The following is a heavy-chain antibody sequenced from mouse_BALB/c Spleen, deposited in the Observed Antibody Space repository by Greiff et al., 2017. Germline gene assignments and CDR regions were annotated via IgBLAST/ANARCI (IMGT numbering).Heavy chain of an antibody. Sequence: VTLVASGGGLVPPGGSLKLSCAASGFTFSLYTMSCVRQPPEKSLEWVATISSGGGNTYYPDSVKVRFTISRDNAKNNLYLQMSSLRSEDTALYYCASITTVVATDYAMDYWGQGTSGTVSS. D-gene: IGHD1-1*01. CDR1: GFTFSLYT. V-gene: IGHV5-9*03. J-gene: IGHJ4*01. CDR3: ASITTVVATDYAMDY. CDR2: ISSGGGNT.